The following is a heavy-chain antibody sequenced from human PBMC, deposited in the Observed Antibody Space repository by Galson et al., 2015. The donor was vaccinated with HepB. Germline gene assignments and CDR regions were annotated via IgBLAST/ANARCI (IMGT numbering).Heavy chain of an antibody. CDR1: GFAFSDYA. CDR3: AKDSGDDDGGYPDF. J-gene: IGHJ4*02. CDR2: LTESGSGT. Sequence: SLRLSCAASGFAFSDYAMSWVRQAPGKGLEWVSALTESGSGTYYVDSAKGRFTISRDNSKETLYLLMNNLRAEDTALYFCAKDSGDDDGGYPDFWGQGTLVTVSS. D-gene: IGHD3-10*01. V-gene: IGHV3-23*01.